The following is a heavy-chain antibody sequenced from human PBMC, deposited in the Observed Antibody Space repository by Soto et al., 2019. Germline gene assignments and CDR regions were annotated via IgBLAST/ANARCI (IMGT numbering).Heavy chain of an antibody. D-gene: IGHD3-22*01. V-gene: IGHV4-30-4*01. Sequence: SETLSLTCTVSGVSISSGDYYGTLIRQPPGKGLEWIGYIYYSGSTYYNPSLKSRVTISVDTSKNQFSLKLSSVTAADSAVYSCARGRPDPYYYDTSGHYYVAWGQGTLVTVSS. CDR1: GVSISSGDYY. CDR3: ARGRPDPYYYDTSGHYYVA. CDR2: IYYSGST. J-gene: IGHJ5*02.